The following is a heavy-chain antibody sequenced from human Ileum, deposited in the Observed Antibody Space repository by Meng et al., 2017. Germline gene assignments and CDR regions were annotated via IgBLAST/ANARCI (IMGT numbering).Heavy chain of an antibody. D-gene: IGHD2-8*02. CDR1: RLSVSRYP. CDR3: TRGPGHRNWLDP. Sequence: VQPMGYGGVLHPPGRTLGLACAAARLSVSRYPMPWVRQAPGKGLEWVVVVSSAGRVIYYGDSVKGRFIISSDNSKNTLFLQMHNLRVEDTAVYYCTRGPGHRNWLDPWGQATLVTVSS. V-gene: IGHV3-30*04. CDR2: VSSAGRVI. J-gene: IGHJ5*02.